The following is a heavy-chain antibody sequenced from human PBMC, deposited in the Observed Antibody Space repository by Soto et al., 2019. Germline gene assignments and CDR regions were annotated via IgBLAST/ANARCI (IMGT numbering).Heavy chain of an antibody. V-gene: IGHV1-8*01. CDR1: GYTFTSYD. J-gene: IGHJ6*03. D-gene: IGHD6-13*01. CDR3: ARRAAGTYYYYYMDV. CDR2: MNPNSGNT. Sequence: GASVKVSCKASGYTFTSYDINWVRQATGQGLEWMGRMNPNSGNTGYAQKFQGRVTMTRNTSISTAYMELSSLRSEDTAVYYCARRAAGTYYYYYMDVWGKGTTVTVSS.